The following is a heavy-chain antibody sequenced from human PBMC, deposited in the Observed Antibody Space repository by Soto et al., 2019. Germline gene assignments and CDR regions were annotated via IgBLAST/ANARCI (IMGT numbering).Heavy chain of an antibody. CDR3: AKINELQLFFDY. D-gene: IGHD1-1*01. CDR2: ISGSGGST. CDR1: GFTFSSYA. V-gene: IGHV3-23*01. Sequence: GGSLRLSCAASGFTFSSYAMSWVRQAPGKGLEWVSAISGSGGSTYYADSVKGRFTISRDNSKNTLCLQMNSLRAEDTAVYYCAKINELQLFFDYWGQGTLVTVS. J-gene: IGHJ4*02.